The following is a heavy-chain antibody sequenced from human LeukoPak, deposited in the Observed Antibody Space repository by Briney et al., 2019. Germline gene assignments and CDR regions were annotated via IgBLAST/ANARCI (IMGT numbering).Heavy chain of an antibody. D-gene: IGHD3-10*02. V-gene: IGHV4-39*01. CDR2: VYFTDKI. Sequence: PSETLSLTCSVSGDSIGRGVYYWTWLRQAPGRGLEWIGSVYFTDKIYYNPSLKSRVTMSVQTSKNQFSLNVRSVTATDTAVYFCARHAGLYSIWFDPWGQGTLVIVSS. CDR1: GDSIGRGVYY. J-gene: IGHJ5*02. CDR3: ARHAGLYSIWFDP.